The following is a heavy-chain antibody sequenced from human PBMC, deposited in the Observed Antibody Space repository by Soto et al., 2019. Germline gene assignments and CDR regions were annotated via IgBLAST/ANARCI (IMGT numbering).Heavy chain of an antibody. CDR3: ARDRIAGSKYYYGMDV. J-gene: IGHJ6*02. CDR1: GGTFSSYA. V-gene: IGHV1-69*01. Sequence: QVQLVQSGAEVKKPGSSVRVSCKASGGTFSSYAISWVRQAPGQGLEWMGGIIPIFGTENYAQKFQGRVTIPADESTSTAYMELRSLRSEDTAVYYCARDRIAGSKYYYGMDVWGQGTTVTVSS. D-gene: IGHD6-13*01. CDR2: IIPIFGTE.